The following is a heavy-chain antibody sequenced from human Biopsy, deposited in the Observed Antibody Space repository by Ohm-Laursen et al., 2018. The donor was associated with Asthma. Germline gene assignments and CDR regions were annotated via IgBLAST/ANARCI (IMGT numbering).Heavy chain of an antibody. J-gene: IGHJ6*02. V-gene: IGHV4-39*01. Sequence: PSETLSLTCCLSSGSGGYMRSGNYYWGWIRQPPGKGLEWIGSIYYSGTTYYNPPLESRVTVSADTSKNQFSLKLTSVTAADTAVYFCVRGSSSWHHGPFHYYYGLDVWGQGTTATVSS. CDR2: IYYSGTT. D-gene: IGHD6-13*01. CDR3: VRGSSSWHHGPFHYYYGLDV. CDR1: GGYMRSGNYY.